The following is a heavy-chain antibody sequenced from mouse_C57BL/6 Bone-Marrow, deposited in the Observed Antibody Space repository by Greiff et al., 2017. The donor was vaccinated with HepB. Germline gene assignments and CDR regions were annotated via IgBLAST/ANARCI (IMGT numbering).Heavy chain of an antibody. J-gene: IGHJ1*03. Sequence: DVHLVESGGGLVKPGGSLKLSCAASGFTFSSYAMSWVRQTPEKRLEWVATISDGGSYTYYPDNVKGRFTISRDNAKNNLYLQMSHLKSEDTAMYYCARNYDWYFDVWGTGTTVTVSS. V-gene: IGHV5-4*01. CDR3: ARNYDWYFDV. CDR2: ISDGGSYT. D-gene: IGHD2-4*01. CDR1: GFTFSSYA.